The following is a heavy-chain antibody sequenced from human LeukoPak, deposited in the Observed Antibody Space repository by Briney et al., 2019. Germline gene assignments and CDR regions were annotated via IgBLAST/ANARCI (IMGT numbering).Heavy chain of an antibody. CDR3: TGGAGWLTDY. V-gene: IGHV3-7*05. Sequence: GGSLRLSCTASGFSISSYWMNWVRQAPGKGLEWVANIKKDGSETKYVDSLRGRFTNYRHNAKNSVYLQRASLRAEDTAVYSCTGGAGWLTDYWGQGTLVTVSS. CDR1: GFSISSYW. D-gene: IGHD6-19*01. CDR2: IKKDGSET. J-gene: IGHJ4*02.